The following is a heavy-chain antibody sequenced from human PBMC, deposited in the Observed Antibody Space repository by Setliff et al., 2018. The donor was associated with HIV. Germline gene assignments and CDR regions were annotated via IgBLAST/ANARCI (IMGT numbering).Heavy chain of an antibody. CDR2: IFHSGTT. Sequence: PSETLSLTCIVSGSSMTGRYIWGWFRQPPGKGLQWIGNIFHSGTTRYNVSLESRLTLSVDTSRNQFSLRLTSVTAADTAIYYCARHVVALGIVVLPAGALDFWGPGTLVTVSS. CDR3: ARHVVALGIVVLPAGALDF. J-gene: IGHJ4*02. D-gene: IGHD2-2*01. V-gene: IGHV4-38-2*02. CDR1: GSSMTGRYI.